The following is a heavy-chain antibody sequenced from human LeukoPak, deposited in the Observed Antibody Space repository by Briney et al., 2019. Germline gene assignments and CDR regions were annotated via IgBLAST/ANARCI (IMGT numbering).Heavy chain of an antibody. Sequence: GGSLRLSCAASGFSFSSYSMHWVRQAPGKGLEWVSAISGSGSNTYYADSLRGRFTISRDNSKNTVLLQMNSLRAEDTAEYYCARERLVVGSAYFDFWGQGTLVTVSS. CDR2: ISGSGSNT. V-gene: IGHV3-23*01. D-gene: IGHD1-26*01. CDR3: ARERLVVGSAYFDF. CDR1: GFSFSSYS. J-gene: IGHJ4*02.